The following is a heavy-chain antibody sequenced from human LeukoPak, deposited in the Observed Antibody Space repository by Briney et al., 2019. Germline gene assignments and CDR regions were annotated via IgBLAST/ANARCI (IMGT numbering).Heavy chain of an antibody. D-gene: IGHD6-6*01. CDR3: ARVISARPIWFDP. CDR1: GYTFTDYC. Sequence: ASVKVSCKASGYTFTDYCIHWVRQAPGLGLEWMGWTNPNTGGTNYAQKFQGRVTMTTDTSISTAYMALSRLTSDDSAVYYCARVISARPIWFDPWGQGTLV. J-gene: IGHJ5*02. V-gene: IGHV1-2*02. CDR2: TNPNTGGT.